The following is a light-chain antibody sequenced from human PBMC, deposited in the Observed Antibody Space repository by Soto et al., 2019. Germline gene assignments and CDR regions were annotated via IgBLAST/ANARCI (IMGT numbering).Light chain of an antibody. CDR1: NIGSKT. CDR2: DDS. J-gene: IGLJ1*01. V-gene: IGLV3-21*02. Sequence: SYELPQPPSMSVAPGQTARITCGGNNIGSKTVHWYQQKAGQAPVLVVYDDSDRPSGIPERFSGSNSGNTATLTISRAEAGDEADYYCQVWDVSTVHYVFGTGTKVTVL. CDR3: QVWDVSTVHYV.